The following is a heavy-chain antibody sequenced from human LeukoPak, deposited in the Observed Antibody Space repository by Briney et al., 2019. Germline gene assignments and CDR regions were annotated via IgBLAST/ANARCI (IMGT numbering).Heavy chain of an antibody. Sequence: ASVKVSCKASGYTFTNYGISWVRQAPGQGLEWMGWISAYNGNTNYAQKLQGGVTMTTDTSTSTAYMELRSLRSDDTAVYYCARVEGYYDSSGYYYVDGYYYYGMDVWGQGTTVTVSS. CDR2: ISAYNGNT. CDR1: GYTFTNYG. D-gene: IGHD3-22*01. V-gene: IGHV1-18*01. CDR3: ARVEGYYDSSGYYYVDGYYYYGMDV. J-gene: IGHJ6*02.